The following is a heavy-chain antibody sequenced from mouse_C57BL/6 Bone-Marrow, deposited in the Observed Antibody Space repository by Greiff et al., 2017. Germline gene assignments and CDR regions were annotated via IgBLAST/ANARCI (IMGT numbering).Heavy chain of an antibody. CDR2: IHPNSGST. Sequence: QVQLQQPGAELVKPGASVKLSCKASGYTFTSYWMHWVKQRPGQGLEWIGMIHPNSGSTNYNEKFKSKATLTVDKSSSTAYMQLSSLTSEDSAVYYCARGKRVRPSWYYFDYWGQGTTLTVSS. D-gene: IGHD1-1*01. V-gene: IGHV1-64*01. CDR1: GYTFTSYW. CDR3: ARGKRVRPSWYYFDY. J-gene: IGHJ2*01.